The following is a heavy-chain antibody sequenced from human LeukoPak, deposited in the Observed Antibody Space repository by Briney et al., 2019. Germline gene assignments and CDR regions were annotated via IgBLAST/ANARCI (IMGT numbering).Heavy chain of an antibody. CDR3: AHRVWVREFGDGFDI. V-gene: IGHV2-5*01. CDR1: GFSLTTSGVS. D-gene: IGHD3-10*01. CDR2: IYWNDDK. Sequence: SGPTLVNPTQTLTLTCTFSGFSLTTSGVSVGWIRQPPGKALVWLALIYWNDDKRYSPSLKSRLAITKDTSKNQVVLTMTKMDPVDTGTYYCAHRVWVREFGDGFDIWGQGTMVTVAS. J-gene: IGHJ3*02.